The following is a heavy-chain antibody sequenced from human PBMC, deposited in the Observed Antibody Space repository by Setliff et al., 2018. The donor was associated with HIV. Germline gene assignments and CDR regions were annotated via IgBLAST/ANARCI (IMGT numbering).Heavy chain of an antibody. J-gene: IGHJ4*02. V-gene: IGHV1-2*06. D-gene: IGHD1-1*01. Sequence: GASVKVSCKASGDTLSDYYIHWVRQAPGQGLEWIGRINPKSGVADYLKKFQGRVTMTTDTSTNTAHMELIRPRFDDTAVYYCGRQLSNALESWGQGTLVTVSS. CDR3: GRQLSNALES. CDR2: INPKSGVA. CDR1: GDTLSDYY.